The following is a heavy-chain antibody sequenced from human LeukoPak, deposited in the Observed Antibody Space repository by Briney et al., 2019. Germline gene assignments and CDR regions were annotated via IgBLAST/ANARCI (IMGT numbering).Heavy chain of an antibody. CDR3: ARDAVSGGSCYSCFDN. D-gene: IGHD2-15*01. Sequence: GGSLRLSCAASGFTFSSYSMNWVRQAPGKGLEWVSSISSRSSYIYYADSVKGRFTISRDNAKNSLYLQMNSLRAEDTAVYYCARDAVSGGSCYSCFDNWGQGTLVTVSS. CDR2: ISSRSSYI. V-gene: IGHV3-21*01. J-gene: IGHJ4*02. CDR1: GFTFSSYS.